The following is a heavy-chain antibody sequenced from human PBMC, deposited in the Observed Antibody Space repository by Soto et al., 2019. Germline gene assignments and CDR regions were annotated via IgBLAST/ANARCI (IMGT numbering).Heavy chain of an antibody. J-gene: IGHJ6*02. CDR3: ARGLKNYYGVDV. CDR2: IKGDGSSL. Sequence: EVKVVESGGGLVQPGGSLRLSCAASGFTFTTYWMHWVRQVPGKGLVWVSRIKGDGSSLSYADSVKGRFTISRDNVENTVYLQMGSLRADDTAVYYRARGLKNYYGVDVWGQGTTVTVSS. V-gene: IGHV3-74*01. CDR1: GFTFTTYW.